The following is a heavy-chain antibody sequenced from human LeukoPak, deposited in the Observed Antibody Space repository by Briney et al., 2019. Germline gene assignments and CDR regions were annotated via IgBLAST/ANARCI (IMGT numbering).Heavy chain of an antibody. V-gene: IGHV3-23*01. CDR3: AKDRPYIVVVVAATGGYFDY. CDR1: GFTFSSYA. CDR2: IIGSGGST. D-gene: IGHD2-15*01. Sequence: PGGSLRLSCAASGFTFSSYAMSWVRQAPGKGLEWVSAIIGSGGSTYYADSVTARFTISRDNSKNTLYLQMNRLRAEDTAVYYCAKDRPYIVVVVAATGGYFDYWGQGTLVTVSS. J-gene: IGHJ4*02.